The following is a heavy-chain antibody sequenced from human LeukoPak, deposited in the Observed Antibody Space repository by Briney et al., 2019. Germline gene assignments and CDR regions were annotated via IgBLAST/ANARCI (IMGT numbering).Heavy chain of an antibody. Sequence: GGSLRLSCAASGFTFDDYGMSWVRQAPGKGLEWVSGINWNGGSTGYADSVKGRFTISRDNAKNSLYLQMNSLRAEDTALYYCARERATIDYYYYYMDVWGKGTTVTVSS. CDR3: ARERATIDYYYYYMDV. D-gene: IGHD5-12*01. CDR1: GFTFDDYG. V-gene: IGHV3-20*04. J-gene: IGHJ6*03. CDR2: INWNGGST.